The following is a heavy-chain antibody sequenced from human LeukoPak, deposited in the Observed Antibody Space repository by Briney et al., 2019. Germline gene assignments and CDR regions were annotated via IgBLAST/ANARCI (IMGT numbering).Heavy chain of an antibody. CDR2: ISSSSSYI. J-gene: IGHJ4*02. CDR3: ARPGITMVRGANVY. CDR1: GFTFSSYS. V-gene: IGHV3-21*01. Sequence: GGSLRLSCAASGFTFSSYSMNWVRQAPGKGLEWVSSISSSSSYIYYADSVKGRFTISRDNAKNSLYLQMNSLRAEDTAVYYCARPGITMVRGANVYWGQGTLVTVSS. D-gene: IGHD3-10*01.